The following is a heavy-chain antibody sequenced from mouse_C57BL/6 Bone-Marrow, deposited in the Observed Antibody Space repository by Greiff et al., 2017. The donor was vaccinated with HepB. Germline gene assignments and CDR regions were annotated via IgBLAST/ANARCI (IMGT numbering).Heavy chain of an antibody. CDR2: IYPSDSET. CDR3: ARGSGYDYGSYWYFDV. J-gene: IGHJ1*03. Sequence: QVQLQQPGAELVRPGSSVKLSCKASGYTFTSYWMDWVKQRPGQGLEWIGNIYPSDSETHYNQKFKDKATLTVDKSSSTAYMQLSSLTSEDSAVYYCARGSGYDYGSYWYFDVWGTGTTVTVSS. CDR1: GYTFTSYW. D-gene: IGHD2-4*01. V-gene: IGHV1-61*01.